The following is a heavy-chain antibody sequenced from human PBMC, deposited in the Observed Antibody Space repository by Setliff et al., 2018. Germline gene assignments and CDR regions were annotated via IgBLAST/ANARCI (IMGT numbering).Heavy chain of an antibody. J-gene: IGHJ5*02. CDR2: IIPILGIA. Sequence: ASVKVSCKASGGTFSSYAISWVRQAPGQGLEWMGGIIPILGIANYAQKFQGRVTITADKSTSTAYMELSSLRSEDTAVYYCARGVVVPAAIGRGFDPWGQGTLVTVSS. CDR1: GGTFSSYA. V-gene: IGHV1-69*10. CDR3: ARGVVVPAAIGRGFDP. D-gene: IGHD2-2*02.